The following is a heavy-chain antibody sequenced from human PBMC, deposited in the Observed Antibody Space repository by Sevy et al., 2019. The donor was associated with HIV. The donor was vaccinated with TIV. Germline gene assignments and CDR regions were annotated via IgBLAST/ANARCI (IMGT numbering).Heavy chain of an antibody. CDR2: ISGTGDHT. CDR3: AKKMGGGSGMAFLVDY. Sequence: GGSLRLSCAASGFTFSSFAMGWVRRAPGKGLDWISDISGTGDHTYYADSVKGRFTISRDNSKNTLFLQMNSLRAEDTAIFYCAKKMGGGSGMAFLVDYWGQGTLVTVSS. CDR1: GFTFSSFA. V-gene: IGHV3-23*01. D-gene: IGHD5-18*01. J-gene: IGHJ4*02.